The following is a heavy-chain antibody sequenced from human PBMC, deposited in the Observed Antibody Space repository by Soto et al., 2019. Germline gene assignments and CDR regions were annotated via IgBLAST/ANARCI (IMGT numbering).Heavy chain of an antibody. CDR1: GFSFSHYG. CDR2: ISFDGSIT. J-gene: IGHJ4*02. Sequence: QVQLVESGGGVVQPGSSLRLSCAASGFSFSHYGMEWVRQAPGKGLEWVAVISFDGSITSYADAVKGRFTISRDNYKGTLSLHMDSLRPEDTAMYYCAKDDSEYSNYWTSFDYWGQGALVTVSS. V-gene: IGHV3-30*18. D-gene: IGHD4-4*01. CDR3: AKDDSEYSNYWTSFDY.